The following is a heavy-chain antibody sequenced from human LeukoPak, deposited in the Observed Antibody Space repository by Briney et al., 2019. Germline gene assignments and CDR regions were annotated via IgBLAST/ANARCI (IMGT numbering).Heavy chain of an antibody. J-gene: IGHJ4*02. Sequence: PSETLSLTRTVPGGSISSGSDYWTWVRQPAGKGLEWIGHIYTSGSTNYNPSLKSRVTISGDTSKNQFSLELFSVTAADTAVYYCARGLTYYDAFDYWGQGTLVTVSS. V-gene: IGHV4-61*09. CDR2: IYTSGST. CDR3: ARGLTYYDAFDY. CDR1: GGSISSGSDY. D-gene: IGHD3-22*01.